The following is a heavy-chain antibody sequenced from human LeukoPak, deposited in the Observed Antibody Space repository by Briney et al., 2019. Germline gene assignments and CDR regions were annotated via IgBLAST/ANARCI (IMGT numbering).Heavy chain of an antibody. Sequence: GGSLRLSCAASGFTFSSYAMYWVRQAPGKGLEWVSAISGGGDSTYYADSVKGRFTISRDNAKNSLYLQMNSLRAEDTAVYYCARDLALTGVDGSYGMDVWGQGTTVTVSS. V-gene: IGHV3-23*01. CDR2: ISGGGDST. J-gene: IGHJ6*02. D-gene: IGHD3-10*01. CDR1: GFTFSSYA. CDR3: ARDLALTGVDGSYGMDV.